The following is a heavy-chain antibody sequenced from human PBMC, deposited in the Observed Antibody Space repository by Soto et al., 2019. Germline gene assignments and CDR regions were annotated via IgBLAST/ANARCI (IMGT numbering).Heavy chain of an antibody. Sequence: SETLSLPCPFSVGSISSYYWSWIRQPPGKGLEWIGYIYYSGSTNYNPSLKSRVTISVDTSKNQFSLKLSSVTAADTAVYYCARDSDYGDYVHYWGQGTLVTVSS. D-gene: IGHD4-17*01. J-gene: IGHJ4*02. V-gene: IGHV4-59*01. CDR3: ARDSDYGDYVHY. CDR2: IYYSGST. CDR1: VGSISSYY.